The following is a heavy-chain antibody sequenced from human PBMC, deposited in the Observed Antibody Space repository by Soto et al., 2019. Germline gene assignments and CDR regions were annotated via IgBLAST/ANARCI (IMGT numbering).Heavy chain of an antibody. D-gene: IGHD4-4*01. J-gene: IGHJ4*01. Sequence: GALRLSCAASGFTFNGYAMHWVRQAPGKGLEWVALISYDGNKKYFAESVKGRFNISRDNAKTSLYLQMDSLRPEDTAIYYCAREGVTNYTDYYFDLWGHGALVTVSS. CDR3: AREGVTNYTDYYFDL. V-gene: IGHV3-30*03. CDR1: GFTFNGYA. CDR2: ISYDGNKK.